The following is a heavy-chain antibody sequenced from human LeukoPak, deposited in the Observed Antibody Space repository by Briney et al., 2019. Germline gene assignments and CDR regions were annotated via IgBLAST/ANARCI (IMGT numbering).Heavy chain of an antibody. D-gene: IGHD4-11*01. J-gene: IGHJ4*02. V-gene: IGHV3-48*04. CDR3: ARSAVTTPPPFDY. Sequence: SGGSLRLSCAASGFTFSSYSMNWVRQAPGKGLEWVSYISSSSSTIYYADSVKGRFTISRDNAKNSLYLQMNSLRAEDTAVYYCARSAVTTPPPFDYWGQGTLVTVSS. CDR1: GFTFSSYS. CDR2: ISSSSSTI.